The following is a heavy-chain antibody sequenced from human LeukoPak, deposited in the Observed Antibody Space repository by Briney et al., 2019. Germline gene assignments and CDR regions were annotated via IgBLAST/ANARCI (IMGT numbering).Heavy chain of an antibody. V-gene: IGHV4-59*01. J-gene: IGHJ6*03. CDR3: ARELSTWSGFYYYYYMDV. CDR2: LYYMRGA. CDR1: GGSISGYY. Sequence: SETPSLTCTVSGGSISGYYWNWSRQPPGKGVEWIGNLYYMRGAWYKSSLKSRVTTSVDTSRNEFSLKLSSVTAADTAVYYCARELSTWSGFYYYYYMDVWGKGTTVTVSS. D-gene: IGHD3-3*01.